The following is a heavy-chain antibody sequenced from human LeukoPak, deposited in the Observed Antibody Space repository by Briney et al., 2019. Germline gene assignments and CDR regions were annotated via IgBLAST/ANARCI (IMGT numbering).Heavy chain of an antibody. CDR2: ISYDGSHK. D-gene: IGHD2-15*01. J-gene: IGHJ6*02. CDR1: GFTFSSYA. Sequence: GGSLRLSCAASGFTFSSYAMHWVRQAPGKRLEWVALISYDGSHKYYADSVKGRFPISRDNSKNTLYLQMNSLGAEDTAVYYCARDRCSGGSCSKLVGISYYYYYFGMDVWGQGTTVTVSS. CDR3: ARDRCSGGSCSKLVGISYYYYYFGMDV. V-gene: IGHV3-30*04.